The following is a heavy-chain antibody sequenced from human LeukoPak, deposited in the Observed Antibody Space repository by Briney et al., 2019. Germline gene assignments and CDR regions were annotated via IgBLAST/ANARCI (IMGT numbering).Heavy chain of an antibody. CDR3: ARLPRYCSGGSCFVWFDP. J-gene: IGHJ5*02. Sequence: SETLSLTCTVSGGSISSSSYYWGWIRQPPGKGLEWIGNIYYSGSTYYNPSLKSRVTISVATSKSHFSLKLSSVTAADTAVYFCARLPRYCSGGSCFVWFDPWGQGTLVTVSS. D-gene: IGHD2-15*01. CDR1: GGSISSSSYY. CDR2: IYYSGST. V-gene: IGHV4-39*02.